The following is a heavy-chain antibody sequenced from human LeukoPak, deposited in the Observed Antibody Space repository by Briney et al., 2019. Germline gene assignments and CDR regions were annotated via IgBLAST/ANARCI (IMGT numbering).Heavy chain of an antibody. CDR2: ISYDGSNK. J-gene: IGHJ4*02. Sequence: GGSLRLSCAASGFTFSSYAMHWVRQAPGKGLEWVAVISYDGSNKYYADSVKGRFTISRDNSKNTLYLQMNSLRPDDTAVYYCAGEPQYWGQGTLITVSS. CDR1: GFTFSSYA. CDR3: AGEPQY. V-gene: IGHV3-30-3*01.